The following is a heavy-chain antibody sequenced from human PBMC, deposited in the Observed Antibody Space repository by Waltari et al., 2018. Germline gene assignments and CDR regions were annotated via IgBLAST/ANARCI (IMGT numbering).Heavy chain of an antibody. CDR2: IRYDGSNK. CDR1: GFTFSSYG. J-gene: IGHJ4*02. V-gene: IGHV3-30*02. CDR3: AKDHFTYFDY. Sequence: QVQLVESGGGVVQPGGSLRLSCAASGFTFSSYGMHWVRQAPGKGLEWVALIRYDGSNKYYADSVKGRFTISRDNSKNTLYLQMNSLRAEDTAVYYCAKDHFTYFDYWGQGTLVTVSS. D-gene: IGHD3-3*02.